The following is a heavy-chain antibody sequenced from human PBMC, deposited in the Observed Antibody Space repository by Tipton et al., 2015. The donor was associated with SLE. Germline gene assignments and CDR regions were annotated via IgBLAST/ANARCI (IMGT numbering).Heavy chain of an antibody. J-gene: IGHJ4*02. D-gene: IGHD1-26*01. CDR1: GGSISGYY. V-gene: IGHV4-59*12. Sequence: TLSLTCTVSGGSISGYYWSWIRQPPGKGLEWIAYISYSGDTKYNPSLKSRVTISVDTSKNQFSLRLTSVTAADTGLYYCARRGDWELPDYWGQGALVTISS. CDR2: ISYSGDT. CDR3: ARRGDWELPDY.